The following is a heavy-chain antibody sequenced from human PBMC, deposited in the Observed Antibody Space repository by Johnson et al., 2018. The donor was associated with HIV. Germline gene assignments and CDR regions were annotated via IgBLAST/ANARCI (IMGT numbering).Heavy chain of an antibody. CDR2: ISYDGSNK. J-gene: IGHJ3*02. V-gene: IGHV3-30*03. CDR3: ARDVGITTAGGAFDI. D-gene: IGHD6-13*01. CDR1: GFTFSRYG. Sequence: QVQLVESGGGLVQPGGSLRLSCAASGFTFSRYGMHWVRQAPGKGLEWVAVISYDGSNKYYADSVKGRFTISRDNSKNTLYLQMNSLRAEDTALYYCARDVGITTAGGAFDIWGQGTMVTVSS.